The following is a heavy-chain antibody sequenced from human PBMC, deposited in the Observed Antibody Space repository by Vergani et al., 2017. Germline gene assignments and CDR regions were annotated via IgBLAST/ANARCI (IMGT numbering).Heavy chain of an antibody. Sequence: QVQLVESGGGVVQPGRSLRLSCAASGFTFSSYAMHWVRQAPGKGLEWVAVISYDGSNKYYADSVKGRFTISRDNSKNTLYLQMNSLRAEDTAVYYCARGASVDYVSSFDYWGQGTLVTVSS. V-gene: IGHV3-30-3*01. CDR2: ISYDGSNK. D-gene: IGHD4-17*01. J-gene: IGHJ4*02. CDR1: GFTFSSYA. CDR3: ARGASVDYVSSFDY.